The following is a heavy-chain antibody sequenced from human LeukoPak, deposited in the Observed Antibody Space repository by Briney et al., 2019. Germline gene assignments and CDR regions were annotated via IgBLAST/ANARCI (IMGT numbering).Heavy chain of an antibody. V-gene: IGHV1-3*01. Sequence: ASVKVSCKASGYTFTSYAMHWVRQAPGQRLEWMGWINAGNGNTKYSQKFQGRVTITADESTSTAYMELSSLRSEDTAVYYCARDSGYSYGYYDYWGQGTLVTVSS. CDR1: GYTFTSYA. D-gene: IGHD5-18*01. CDR3: ARDSGYSYGYYDY. J-gene: IGHJ4*02. CDR2: INAGNGNT.